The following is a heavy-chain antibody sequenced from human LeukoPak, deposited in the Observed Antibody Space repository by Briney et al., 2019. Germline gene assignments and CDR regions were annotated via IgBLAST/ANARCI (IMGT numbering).Heavy chain of an antibody. J-gene: IGHJ4*02. D-gene: IGHD3-10*01. CDR3: AKRGPTMVRGTPLDY. Sequence: GASVKVSCKASGYTFTGYYMHWVRQAPGQGLEWMGWINPSSGGTNYAPKFQGRVTMTRDTSISTAYMELSRLRSDDTAVYYCAKRGPTMVRGTPLDYWGQGALVTVSS. CDR1: GYTFTGYY. V-gene: IGHV1-2*02. CDR2: INPSSGGT.